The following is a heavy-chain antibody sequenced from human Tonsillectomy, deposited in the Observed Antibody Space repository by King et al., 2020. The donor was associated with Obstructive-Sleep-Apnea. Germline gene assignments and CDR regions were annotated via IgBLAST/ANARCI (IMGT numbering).Heavy chain of an antibody. CDR1: GFTFSSYA. V-gene: IGHV3-23*04. J-gene: IGHJ4*02. CDR2: NSGSGGST. Sequence: VQLVESGGGLVQPGGSLRLSCAASGFTFSSYAMSWVRQAPGKGLEWVSANSGSGGSTYYADSVQGRFTISRDNSKNTLYLQMNSLRAEDTAVYYCAFYYYDISAYYPRESRYHYFDSWGQGTLVTVSS. CDR3: AFYYYDISAYYPRESRYHYFDS. D-gene: IGHD3-22*01.